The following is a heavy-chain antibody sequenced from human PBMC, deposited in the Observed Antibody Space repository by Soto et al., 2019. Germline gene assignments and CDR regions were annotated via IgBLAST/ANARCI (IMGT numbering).Heavy chain of an antibody. CDR3: AKSAHYDILTGYYTVWYFDL. CDR1: GFTFSSYA. CDR2: ISGSGGST. J-gene: IGHJ2*01. V-gene: IGHV3-23*01. Sequence: EVQLLESGGGLVQPGGSLRLSCAASGFTFSSYAMSWVRQAPGKGLEWVSAISGSGGSTYYADSVKGRFTISRDNSKNTLYLQMNSLRAEDTAVYYCAKSAHYDILTGYYTVWYFDLWGRGTLVTVSS. D-gene: IGHD3-9*01.